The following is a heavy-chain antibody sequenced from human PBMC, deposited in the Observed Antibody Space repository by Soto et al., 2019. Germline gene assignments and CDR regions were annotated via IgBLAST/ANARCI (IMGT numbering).Heavy chain of an antibody. Sequence: QVQVVQSGAEVKKPGASVKVSCKAPGYTFTNYVISWVRQAPGQGLEWMGWINSYNGNTKYAQKFQDRITMTTDTSTTTAYMELRRLRSDDTAVYFCARDGYFDYWGQGTLVTVSS. J-gene: IGHJ4*02. CDR2: INSYNGNT. V-gene: IGHV1-18*01. CDR1: GYTFTNYV. CDR3: ARDGYFDY.